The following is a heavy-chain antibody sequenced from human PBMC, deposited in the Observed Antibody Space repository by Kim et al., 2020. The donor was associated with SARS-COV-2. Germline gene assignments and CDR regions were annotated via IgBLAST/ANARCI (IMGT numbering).Heavy chain of an antibody. D-gene: IGHD1-7*01. V-gene: IGHV2-70*11. J-gene: IGHJ6*03. CDR1: GFSLLTSGMC. CDR3: VRIRGTGTTRSQSYHYYMDV. Sequence: SGPTLVNPTQTLTLTCTFSGFSLLTSGMCVNWIRQPPGKALEWLARIDWDDDKYYNTSLKTRLTISKDTSKNQVVLTMTNMDPVDTATYYCVRIRGTGTTRSQSYHYYMDVWGTGTTVTVSS. CDR2: IDWDDDK.